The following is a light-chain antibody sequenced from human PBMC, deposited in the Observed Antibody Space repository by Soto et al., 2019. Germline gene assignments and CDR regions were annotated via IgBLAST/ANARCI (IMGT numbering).Light chain of an antibody. J-gene: IGLJ1*01. V-gene: IGLV2-14*01. Sequence: QSALTQPASVSGSPGQSITISCTGTSSDVGNYKYVSCYQQHPGKAPKLMIYEVSNRPSGVSNRFSGSKSGNTASLTISGLQAEDETDYYCFSYTSSGTYVFGTGTKVTAL. CDR3: FSYTSSGTYV. CDR2: EVS. CDR1: SSDVGNYKY.